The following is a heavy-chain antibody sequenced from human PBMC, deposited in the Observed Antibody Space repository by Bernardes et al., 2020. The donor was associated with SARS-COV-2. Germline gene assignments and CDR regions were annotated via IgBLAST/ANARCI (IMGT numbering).Heavy chain of an antibody. D-gene: IGHD1-1*01. J-gene: IGHJ4*02. CDR3: ARGGTWPVVLDY. CDR1: GGYFNNY. Sequence: SETLSLTCAVFGGYFNNYWSWIRQPPGKGLEWIGEINHSGSTHYNPSLKSRVSISADTSKNQFSLKLSSVTAADTAVYYCARGGTWPVVLDYWGQGTLVTVSS. V-gene: IGHV4-34*01. CDR2: INHSGST.